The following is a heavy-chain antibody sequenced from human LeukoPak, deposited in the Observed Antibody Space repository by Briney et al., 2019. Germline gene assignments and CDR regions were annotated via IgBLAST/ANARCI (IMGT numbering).Heavy chain of an antibody. V-gene: IGHV3-30-3*01. CDR1: GFTFSSYA. CDR2: ISYDGSNK. J-gene: IGHJ6*02. D-gene: IGHD3-22*01. CDR3: AREGYYDSSGYYPYYYYGMDV. Sequence: GSLRLSCAASGFTFSSYAMHWVRQAPGKGLEWVAVISYDGSNKYYADSVKGRFTISRDNAKNSLYLQMNSLRAEDTAVYYCAREGYYDSSGYYPYYYYGMDVWGQGTTVTVSS.